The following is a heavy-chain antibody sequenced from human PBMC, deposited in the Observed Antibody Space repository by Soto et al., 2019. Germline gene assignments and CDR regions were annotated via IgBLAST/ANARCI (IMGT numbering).Heavy chain of an antibody. CDR1: GFTFSSYE. J-gene: IGHJ3*02. CDR2: ISGSGGST. CDR3: AKEGYYYDSSGYYPYDAFDI. V-gene: IGHV3-23*01. Sequence: GGSLRLSCAASGFTFSSYEMNWVRQAPGKGLEWVSAISGSGGSTYYADSVMGRFTISRDNSKNTLYLQMNSLRAEDTAVYYCAKEGYYYDSSGYYPYDAFDIWGQGTMVTVSS. D-gene: IGHD3-22*01.